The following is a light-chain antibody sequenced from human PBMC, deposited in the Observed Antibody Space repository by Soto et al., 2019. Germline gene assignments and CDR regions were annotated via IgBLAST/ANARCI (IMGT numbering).Light chain of an antibody. V-gene: IGKV1-33*01. CDR2: DAS. J-gene: IGKJ3*01. CDR3: QQYDNLPFT. Sequence: DIQMTQSPSSLSASVGDRVTITCQASQDIRNYLNWYQQKPGKAPKLLIYDASNLETGVPSRFSGSRSGTDFTFTISSLQPEDIATYYCQQYDNLPFTFGPGTKVDIK. CDR1: QDIRNY.